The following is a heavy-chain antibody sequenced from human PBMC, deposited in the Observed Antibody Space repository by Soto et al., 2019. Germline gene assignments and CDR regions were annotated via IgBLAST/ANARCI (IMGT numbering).Heavy chain of an antibody. V-gene: IGHV3-30-3*01. CDR2: ISYDGSNK. CDR1: GFTFSSYA. CDR3: ARDQSPGAKTNACDI. Sequence: QVQLVESGGGVVQPGRSLSLSCAASGFTFSSYAMHWVRQAPGKGLEWVAVISYDGSNKYYADSVKGRFTISRDNSKYTLYLQMKSLRAEDTAVYYCARDQSPGAKTNACDIWGQGTMVTVSS. J-gene: IGHJ3*02. D-gene: IGHD3-10*01.